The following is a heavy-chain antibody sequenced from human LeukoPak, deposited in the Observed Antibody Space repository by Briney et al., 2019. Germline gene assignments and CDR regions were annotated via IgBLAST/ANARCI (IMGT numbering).Heavy chain of an antibody. J-gene: IGHJ4*02. D-gene: IGHD3-9*01. Sequence: PGGSLRLSCAASGFTFSSYAMHWVRQAPGKGLELEWVTVLSYDDNKYYADSVKGRFTISRDNSKNTLYLQMNSLRAEDTAVYYCARDILRYFDRRKWSGYFDYWGQGTLVTVSS. CDR1: GFTFSSYA. CDR2: LSYDDNK. V-gene: IGHV3-30-3*01. CDR3: ARDILRYFDRRKWSGYFDY.